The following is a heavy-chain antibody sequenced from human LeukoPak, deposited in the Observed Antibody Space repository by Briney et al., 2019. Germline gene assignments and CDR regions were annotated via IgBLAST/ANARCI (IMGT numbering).Heavy chain of an antibody. V-gene: IGHV3-23*01. CDR1: GFPISTNG. D-gene: IGHD6-19*01. CDR3: ARGAVYYMDI. CDR2: IVGGDGGT. J-gene: IGHJ6*03. Sequence: GGSLRLSCAASGFPISTNGMSWVHQAPGKGLEWVSGIVGGDGGTYYADSVKGRFIISRDNSKNTLYVQMNSLRAEDTAVYYCARGAVYYMDIWGKGTTVTISS.